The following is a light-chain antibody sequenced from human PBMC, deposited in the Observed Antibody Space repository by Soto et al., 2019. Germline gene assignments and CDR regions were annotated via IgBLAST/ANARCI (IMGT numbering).Light chain of an antibody. CDR1: QSVSSSY. V-gene: IGKV3-20*01. Sequence: EIVLTQSPGTLSLSPGERATLSCRASQSVSSSYLAWYQQKPGQAPRLLIYGASSRATGIPDRFSGSGSGTDFTLTISRLEPEDFAVYYCQQYGSSPQTFVQGTQLEIK. J-gene: IGKJ2*01. CDR2: GAS. CDR3: QQYGSSPQT.